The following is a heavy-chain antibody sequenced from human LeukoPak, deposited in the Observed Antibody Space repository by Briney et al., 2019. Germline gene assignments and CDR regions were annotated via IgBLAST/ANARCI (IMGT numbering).Heavy chain of an antibody. Sequence: ASVKVSCKASGYTFTSYDINWVRQATGQGLEWMGWMNPNSGNTGYAQKFQGRVTMTRNTSISTAYMELSSLRSEDTAVYYCARGPDEYCSSSSCYVFSPVGYCDLWGRGTLVTVSS. CDR2: MNPNSGNT. CDR1: GYTFTSYD. CDR3: ARGPDEYCSSSSCYVFSPVGYCDL. V-gene: IGHV1-8*01. D-gene: IGHD2-2*01. J-gene: IGHJ2*01.